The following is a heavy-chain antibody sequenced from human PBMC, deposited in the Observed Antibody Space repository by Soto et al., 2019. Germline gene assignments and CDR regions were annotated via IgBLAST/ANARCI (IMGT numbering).Heavy chain of an antibody. CDR3: ARGSTIVRGAPSWFDP. J-gene: IGHJ5*02. CDR1: GGTFRRYT. D-gene: IGHD3-10*01. CDR2: IIPIAAIA. Sequence: QVQLVQSGAEVKKPGSSVKVSCKASGGTFRRYTINWVRQAPGQGLEWMGRIIPIAAIANYTQKFQGRVTTNVDKSSTTADMELSSLRAEDTAVYSCARGSTIVRGAPSWFDPWGQGSLVSVSS. V-gene: IGHV1-69*02.